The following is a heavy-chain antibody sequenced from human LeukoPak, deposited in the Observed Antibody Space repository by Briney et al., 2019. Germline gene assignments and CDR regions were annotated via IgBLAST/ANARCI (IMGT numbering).Heavy chain of an antibody. Sequence: GGSLRLSCAAPGFTFSSYAMSWVRQAPGKGLEWVSAISGGGGSTYYADSVKGRFTISRDNAKNSLYLQMNSLRAEDTALYYCAKAVCSGGSCYIIDYWGQGTLVTVSS. CDR2: ISGGGGST. J-gene: IGHJ4*02. CDR3: AKAVCSGGSCYIIDY. CDR1: GFTFSSYA. D-gene: IGHD2-15*01. V-gene: IGHV3-23*01.